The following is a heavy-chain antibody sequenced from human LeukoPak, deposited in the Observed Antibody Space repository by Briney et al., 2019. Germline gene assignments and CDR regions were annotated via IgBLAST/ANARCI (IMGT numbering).Heavy chain of an antibody. D-gene: IGHD3-10*01. CDR2: ISYDGSNK. Sequence: PGRSLRLSCAASGFTFSTYAMHWVRQGPGKGLVWVAVISYDGSNKYYADSVKGRFTISRDNSKNTLYLQMSSLSAEDTAVYYCARTTTPHYYGSGSYALGYWGQGTLVTVPS. CDR1: GFTFSTYA. J-gene: IGHJ4*02. CDR3: ARTTTPHYYGSGSYALGY. V-gene: IGHV3-30-3*01.